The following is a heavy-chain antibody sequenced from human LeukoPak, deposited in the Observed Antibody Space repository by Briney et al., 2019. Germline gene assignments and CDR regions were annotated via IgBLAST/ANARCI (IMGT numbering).Heavy chain of an antibody. J-gene: IGHJ6*03. V-gene: IGHV3-74*01. D-gene: IGHD2-15*01. CDR3: ARQYCSGGSCYFRSYYYYYMDV. CDR1: GFTFSSYW. CDR2: INPDGTIA. Sequence: GGSLRLSCAASGFTFSSYWLHWVRQAPGEGLVWVSQINPDGTIATYADSVKGRFTISRDNAKNTLYLQMNSLRAEDTAVYYCARQYCSGGSCYFRSYYYYYMDVWGKGTTVTVSS.